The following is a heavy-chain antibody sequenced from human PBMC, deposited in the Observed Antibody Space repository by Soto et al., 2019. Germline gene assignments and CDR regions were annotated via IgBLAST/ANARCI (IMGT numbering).Heavy chain of an antibody. Sequence: EVQLVESGGGLVKPGGSLTLSCAASGFTFINAWMNWVRQAPGKGLEWVARIKTKAVGETTDYAAPVKGRFTISRDDSKYTLYLQMSSLKADDTPVYYCTTGSVEGVWGQGTTVTVSS. D-gene: IGHD2-15*01. V-gene: IGHV3-15*07. J-gene: IGHJ6*02. CDR1: GFTFINAW. CDR2: IKTKAVGETT. CDR3: TTGSVEGV.